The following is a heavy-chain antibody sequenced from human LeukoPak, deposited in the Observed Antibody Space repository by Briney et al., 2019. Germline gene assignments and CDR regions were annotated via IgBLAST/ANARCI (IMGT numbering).Heavy chain of an antibody. J-gene: IGHJ4*02. Sequence: ASVKVSCKASGYTFTSYDINWVRQATGQGLEWMGWMNPNSGNTGYAQKFQGRVTITRNTSISTAYMELSSLRSEDTAVYYCASVAAAHFPFDFWGQGTLVTVSS. D-gene: IGHD6-13*01. CDR1: GYTFTSYD. CDR3: ASVAAAHFPFDF. CDR2: MNPNSGNT. V-gene: IGHV1-8*01.